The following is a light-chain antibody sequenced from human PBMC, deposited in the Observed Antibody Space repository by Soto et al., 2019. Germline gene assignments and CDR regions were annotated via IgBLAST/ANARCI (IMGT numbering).Light chain of an antibody. V-gene: IGKV3-15*01. CDR2: GAS. CDR1: QSVSSN. Sequence: EIVMTQSPATLSVSPGERATLSCRASQSVSSNLAWYQQKPGQAPRLLIYGASIRATGIPARFSGSGSGTEFTLTISSLQSEDFAVYYCQQRSNWPITFGQGTRLEI. CDR3: QQRSNWPIT. J-gene: IGKJ5*01.